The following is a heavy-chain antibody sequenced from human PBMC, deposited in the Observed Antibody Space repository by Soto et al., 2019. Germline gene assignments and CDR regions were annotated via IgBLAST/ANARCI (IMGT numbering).Heavy chain of an antibody. D-gene: IGHD2-2*01. V-gene: IGHV3-21*01. J-gene: IGHJ4*02. CDR1: GFTFSSYS. CDR3: ARITYCSSRSCSPFDF. CDR2: ISSSSIFI. Sequence: PGGSLRLSCAASGFTFSSYSMNWVRQAPGKGLEWISSISSSSIFIYYTDSVKGRFTISRDNSENSLYLQMNSLRAEDTAVYYCARITYCSSRSCSPFDFWGQGTLVTVSS.